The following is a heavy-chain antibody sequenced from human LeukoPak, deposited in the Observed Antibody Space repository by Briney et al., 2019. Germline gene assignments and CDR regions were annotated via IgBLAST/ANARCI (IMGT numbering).Heavy chain of an antibody. CDR3: ARDRTSMVRGVIIRSPYYYYGMDV. D-gene: IGHD3-10*01. V-gene: IGHV3-48*03. Sequence: GGSLRLSCAASGFTFSSYEMNWVRQAPGKGLEWVSYISSSGSTIYYADSVKGRITISRDNAKNSLYLQMNSLRAEDTAVYYCARDRTSMVRGVIIRSPYYYYGMDVWGQGTTVTVSS. CDR2: ISSSGSTI. CDR1: GFTFSSYE. J-gene: IGHJ6*02.